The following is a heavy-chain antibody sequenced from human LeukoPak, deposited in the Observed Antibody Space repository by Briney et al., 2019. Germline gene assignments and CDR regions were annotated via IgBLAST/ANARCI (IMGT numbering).Heavy chain of an antibody. CDR3: ARGSYHKDKESRTVVDY. Sequence: GGALRPSFAGSAASGFTLSSYWMHGVRQAPSKGLWWVSRINSDESITKYADSVQGRFTKSRDHSKDALYLQMGSLRAEDTATYYCARGSYHKDKESRTVVDYWGQATLVTVSS. CDR2: INSDESIT. D-gene: IGHD2-15*01. V-gene: IGHV3-74*03. J-gene: IGHJ4*02. CDR1: GFTLSSYW.